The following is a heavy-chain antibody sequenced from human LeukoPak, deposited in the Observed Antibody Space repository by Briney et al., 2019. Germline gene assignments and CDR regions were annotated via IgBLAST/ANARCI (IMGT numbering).Heavy chain of an antibody. CDR3: AKDLTVHCSSTSCYEGLENWFDP. J-gene: IGHJ5*02. V-gene: IGHV3-23*01. CDR1: GFTFSSYA. Sequence: GGSLRLSCAASGFTFSSYAMSWVRQAPGKGLEWVSAISGSGGSTYYADSVKGRFTISRDNSKNTLYLQMNSLRADDTAVYCCAKDLTVHCSSTSCYEGLENWFDPWGQGTLVTVSS. D-gene: IGHD2-2*01. CDR2: ISGSGGST.